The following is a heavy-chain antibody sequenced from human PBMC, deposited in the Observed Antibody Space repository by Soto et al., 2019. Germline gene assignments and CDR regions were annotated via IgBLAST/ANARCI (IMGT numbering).Heavy chain of an antibody. CDR1: GYTFPSYG. J-gene: IGHJ6*02. CDR3: ARARGANFGELSLRGYYYYGMDV. D-gene: IGHD3-10*01. Sequence: ASVKVSCKASGYTFPSYGISWVRQAPGQGLEWMGWISAYNGNTNYAQKVQGRVTMTTDTSTSTAYMELSSLRSDDTAVYYCARARGANFGELSLRGYYYYGMDVWGQGTTVTVSS. V-gene: IGHV1-18*01. CDR2: ISAYNGNT.